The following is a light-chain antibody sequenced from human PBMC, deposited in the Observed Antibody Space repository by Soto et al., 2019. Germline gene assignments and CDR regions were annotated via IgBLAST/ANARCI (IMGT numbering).Light chain of an antibody. V-gene: IGKV1-5*03. Sequence: DIQIAQSPSTLSASLGDRVTITCRASQSISSWLAWYQQPQGKAPKLLIYKASSLESGVPSRFSGMGSGTEFTLTISGLQTDDFATYSCQQYNSYSWTFGQGTKVDIK. CDR3: QQYNSYSWT. J-gene: IGKJ1*01. CDR1: QSISSW. CDR2: KAS.